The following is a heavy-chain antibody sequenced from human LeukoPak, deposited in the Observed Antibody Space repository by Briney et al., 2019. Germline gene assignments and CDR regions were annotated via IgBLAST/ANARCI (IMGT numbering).Heavy chain of an antibody. CDR1: GGSIRSSYYY. J-gene: IGHJ6*02. Sequence: SETLSLTCTVSGGSIRSSYYYWGWIRQPPGKGLEWIGEINHSGYTNYYPSLKSRVTISVDTSKNQFSLRLSSVTAADTAVYYCARNDYFGINNGMDVWGQGTTVTVS. CDR3: ARNDYFGINNGMDV. CDR2: INHSGYT. D-gene: IGHD2/OR15-2a*01. V-gene: IGHV4-39*07.